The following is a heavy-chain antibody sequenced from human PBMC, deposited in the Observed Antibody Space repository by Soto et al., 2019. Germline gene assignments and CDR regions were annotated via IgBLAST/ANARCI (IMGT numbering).Heavy chain of an antibody. V-gene: IGHV1-18*01. CDR2: ITAYNGNT. D-gene: IGHD1-26*01. CDR3: ARASGSSYWSDP. Sequence: QVQLVQSGAEVKKPGASVKVSCKASGYTFTSYGISWVRQAPGQGLEWMGWITAYNGNTNYAQKLQGRVTMTTATATSTAYMELRSLRCDDTAVYGCARASGSSYWSDPWGQGTLVTVSS. J-gene: IGHJ5*02. CDR1: GYTFTSYG.